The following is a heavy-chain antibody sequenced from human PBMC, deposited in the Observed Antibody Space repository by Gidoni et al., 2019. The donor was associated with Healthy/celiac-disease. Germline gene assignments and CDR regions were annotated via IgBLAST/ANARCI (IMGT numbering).Heavy chain of an antibody. CDR1: GGSFSGYY. D-gene: IGHD3-16*01. J-gene: IGHJ3*02. CDR3: ARGGPGDSVHSDAFDI. Sequence: QVQLQQWCAGLLKPSETLSLTCAVYGGSFSGYYWSWIRQHPGKGLEWIGEINHSGSTNYNPSLKSRVTISVDTSKNQFSLKLSSVTAADTAVYYCARGGPGDSVHSDAFDIWGQGTMVTVSS. CDR2: INHSGST. V-gene: IGHV4-34*01.